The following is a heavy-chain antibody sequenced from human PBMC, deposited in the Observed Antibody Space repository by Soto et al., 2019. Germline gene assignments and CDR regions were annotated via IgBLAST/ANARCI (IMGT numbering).Heavy chain of an antibody. V-gene: IGHV4-31*03. J-gene: IGHJ5*02. D-gene: IGHD6-6*01. CDR3: AREITSIYWFDP. Sequence: VQLQESGPGLVRPSQTLSLTCTVSGDSIRSGGYYWSWIRQYPGKGLEWIGYIYYTGSTYYNPSLKSRVNISLDTSKNQFSLRLTSLTAADTAVYYCAREITSIYWFDPWGQGTLVTVSS. CDR1: GDSIRSGGYY. CDR2: IYYTGST.